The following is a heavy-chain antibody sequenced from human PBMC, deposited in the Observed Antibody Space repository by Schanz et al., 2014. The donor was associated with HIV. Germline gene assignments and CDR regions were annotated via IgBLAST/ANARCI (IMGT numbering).Heavy chain of an antibody. CDR1: GYTFTNFG. D-gene: IGHD3-10*01. CDR3: ARDRRFGESNGEAFEI. Sequence: QVQLVQSGGEVKKPGASVKVSCKASGYTFTNFGISWVRQAPGQGLEWMGWMSAQNGNTNYAQQFQGRVTMTTDTSTSTAYMELRSLRSDDTAVYYCARDRRFGESNGEAFEIWGQGTMVTVSS. V-gene: IGHV1-18*01. CDR2: MSAQNGNT. J-gene: IGHJ3*02.